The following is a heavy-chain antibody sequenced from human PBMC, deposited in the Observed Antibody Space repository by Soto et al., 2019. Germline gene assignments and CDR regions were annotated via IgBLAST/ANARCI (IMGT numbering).Heavy chain of an antibody. J-gene: IGHJ4*02. CDR3: AKDQYCSGGSCYHAADY. CDR1: GFTFDDYA. V-gene: IGHV3-43D*04. Sequence: GGSLRLSCAASGFTFDDYAMHWVRQAPGKGLEWVSLVSWDGGSTYYADSVKGRFTISRDNSKKSLYRQMNSLRAEDTAVYYCAKDQYCSGGSCYHAADYWGQGTLVTVSS. D-gene: IGHD2-15*01. CDR2: VSWDGGST.